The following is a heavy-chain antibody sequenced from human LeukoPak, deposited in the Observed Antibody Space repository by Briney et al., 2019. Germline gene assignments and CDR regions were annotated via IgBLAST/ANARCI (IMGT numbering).Heavy chain of an antibody. CDR3: AKLRELVTYYYYYGLDV. Sequence: GGSLRPSCAASGFTFSNYGMHWVRQAPGKGLEWVALISYDGVNKYYADSVKGRFTISRDNSKNTLYLRMNSLRVEDTALYYCAKLRELVTYYYYYGLDVWGQGTTVTVSS. CDR1: GFTFSNYG. V-gene: IGHV3-30*18. CDR2: ISYDGVNK. D-gene: IGHD1-1*01. J-gene: IGHJ6*02.